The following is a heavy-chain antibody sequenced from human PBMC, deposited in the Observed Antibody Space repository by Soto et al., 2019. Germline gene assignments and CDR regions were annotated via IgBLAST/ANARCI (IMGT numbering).Heavy chain of an antibody. CDR1: GGTFSSYA. CDR3: ARQWVSYGMDV. Sequence: SVKVSCKASGGTFSSYAISWVRQAPGQGLEWMGGIIPIFGTANYAQKFQGRVTITADESTSTAYMELSRLRSDATAVYYCARQWVSYGMDVWGQGTTVTVSS. CDR2: IIPIFGTA. V-gene: IGHV1-69*13. D-gene: IGHD1-26*01. J-gene: IGHJ6*02.